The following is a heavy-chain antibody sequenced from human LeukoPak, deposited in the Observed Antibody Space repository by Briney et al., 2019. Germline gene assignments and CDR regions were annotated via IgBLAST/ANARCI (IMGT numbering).Heavy chain of an antibody. Sequence: ASVKVSRKTSGYTFSAFGVTWVRQAPGQGLEWVGYISAFDGNTNYAPRFQGRITMTTDTSTNTAYMELRSLRSDDTAIYYCARTCPMMFCSSSFFDPWGQGTLVTVSS. CDR1: GYTFSAFG. D-gene: IGHD2-2*01. V-gene: IGHV1-18*01. CDR2: ISAFDGNT. CDR3: ARTCPMMFCSSSFFDP. J-gene: IGHJ5*02.